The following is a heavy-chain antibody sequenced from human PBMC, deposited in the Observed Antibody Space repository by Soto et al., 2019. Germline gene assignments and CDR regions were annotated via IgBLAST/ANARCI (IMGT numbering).Heavy chain of an antibody. CDR2: IYYSGST. J-gene: IGHJ4*02. CDR1: SGSISSFY. CDR3: ARSPVAAAGPYYFDY. Sequence: SETLSLTCTVSSGSISSFYWSWIRQPPGKGLEWIGYIYYSGSTNYNPSLKSRVTISVDTSKNQFSLKLSSVTAADTALYYCARSPVAAAGPYYFDYWGQGTLVTVSS. D-gene: IGHD6-13*01. V-gene: IGHV4-59*01.